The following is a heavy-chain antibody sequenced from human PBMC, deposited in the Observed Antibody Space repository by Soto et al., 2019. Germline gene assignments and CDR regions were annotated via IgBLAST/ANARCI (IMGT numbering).Heavy chain of an antibody. Sequence: EVQLVESGGGLVQPGGSLRLSCAASGFTFSSYSMNWVRQAPGKGLEWVSYISSSSSTKYYADSGKGRFTISRDNAKNSLYLQMNSLRDEDTAVYYCARGQYYYDSSGYLYWGQGTLVTVSS. CDR3: ARGQYYYDSSGYLY. V-gene: IGHV3-48*02. D-gene: IGHD3-22*01. CDR2: ISSSSSTK. J-gene: IGHJ4*02. CDR1: GFTFSSYS.